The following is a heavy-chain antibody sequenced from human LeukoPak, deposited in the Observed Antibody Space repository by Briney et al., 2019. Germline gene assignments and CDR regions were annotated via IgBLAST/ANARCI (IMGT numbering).Heavy chain of an antibody. J-gene: IGHJ4*02. CDR2: ISSSSSTI. CDR3: ARVGDFWSGYYSLDTDHDY. CDR1: GFTFSSYS. V-gene: IGHV3-48*01. Sequence: GGSLRLSCAASGFTFSSYSMNWVRQAPGKGLEWVSYISSSSSTIYYADSVKGRFTISRDNAKNSLYLQMNSLRAEDTAVYYCARVGDFWSGYYSLDTDHDYWGQGTLVTVSS. D-gene: IGHD3-3*01.